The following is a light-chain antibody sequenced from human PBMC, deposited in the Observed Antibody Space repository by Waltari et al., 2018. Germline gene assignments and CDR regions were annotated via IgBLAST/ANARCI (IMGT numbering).Light chain of an antibody. CDR2: DDN. V-gene: IGLV3-10*01. CDR1: GFPKQY. Sequence: YHLTQPPSASVSPGQTAPIPCPGDGFPKQYTLWYQQKSVQAPVLVMYDDNKRPSGSPGRLSVSSAWTVATLTITGAQVDDDADYYCYSKDTDGRSQGKIGGGTKLTVL. CDR3: YSKDTDGRSQGK. J-gene: IGLJ2*01.